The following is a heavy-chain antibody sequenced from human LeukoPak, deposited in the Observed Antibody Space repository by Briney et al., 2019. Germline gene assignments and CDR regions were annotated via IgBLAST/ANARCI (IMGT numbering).Heavy chain of an antibody. CDR2: IYHSGST. CDR3: ASSTGGLVIDY. J-gene: IGHJ4*02. Sequence: SQTLSLTCTVSGGSISSGGYYWSWIRQPPGKGLEWIGYIYHSGSTNYNPSLKSRVTISVDTSKNQFSLKLSSVTAADTAVYYCASSTGGLVIDYWGQGTLVTVSS. D-gene: IGHD3-9*01. V-gene: IGHV4-30-2*02. CDR1: GGSISSGGYY.